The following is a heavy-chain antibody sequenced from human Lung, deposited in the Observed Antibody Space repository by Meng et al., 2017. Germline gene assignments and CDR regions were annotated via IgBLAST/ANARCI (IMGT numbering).Heavy chain of an antibody. V-gene: IGHV4-34*01. Sequence: VQLWEWGAGLLEPSETLSLTCVVSGGSYSDHYGSWTRQPPGKGLEWIGEINHSGSTNYNSSLESRATISADTSQNNISLKLSSATAADSAVYYCARGPTTMAHDFDYWGQGTLVTVSS. D-gene: IGHD4-11*01. J-gene: IGHJ4*02. CDR2: INHSGST. CDR1: GGSYSDHY. CDR3: ARGPTTMAHDFDY.